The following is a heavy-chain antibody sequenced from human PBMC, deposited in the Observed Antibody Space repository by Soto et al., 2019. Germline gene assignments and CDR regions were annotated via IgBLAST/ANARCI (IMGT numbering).Heavy chain of an antibody. V-gene: IGHV3-23*01. CDR1: GFTFSNYA. CDR3: AKDPSSGYYYFDY. D-gene: IGHD3-22*01. CDR2: ISGSGTTT. J-gene: IGHJ4*02. Sequence: GGSLRLSCAASGFTFSNYAMGWVRQAPGEGLEWVSAISGSGTTTYTADSVKGRFTISRDNSENTLYLQMNSLRAEDTAIYYWAKDPSSGYYYFDYWGQGTLVTVAS.